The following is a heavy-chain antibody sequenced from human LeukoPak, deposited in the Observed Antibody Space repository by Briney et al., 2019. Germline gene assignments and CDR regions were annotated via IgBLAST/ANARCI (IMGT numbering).Heavy chain of an antibody. V-gene: IGHV1-69*05. CDR2: IIPIFGTA. CDR1: GGTFSSYA. CDR3: ARGMVRGVPGPYFDY. D-gene: IGHD3-10*01. J-gene: IGHJ4*02. Sequence: VASVKVSCKASGGTFSSYAISWVRQAPGQGLEWMGGIIPIFGTANYAQKFQGRVTITTDESTSTAYMELSSLRSEDTAVYYCARGMVRGVPGPYFDYWGQGTQVTVSS.